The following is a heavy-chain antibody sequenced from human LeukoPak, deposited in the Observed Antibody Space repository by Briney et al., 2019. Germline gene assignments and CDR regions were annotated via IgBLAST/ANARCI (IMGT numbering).Heavy chain of an antibody. D-gene: IGHD3-10*01. J-gene: IGHJ4*02. CDR3: ARSFMVRGVILDDY. V-gene: IGHV1-2*02. CDR1: GYTFTGYY. CDR2: VNPNSGGT. Sequence: ASVTVSCTASGYTFTGYYMHWVRQAPGQGLEWMGWVNPNSGGTNYAQKFQGRVTMTRDTSISTAYMELSRLRSDDTAVYYCARSFMVRGVILDDYWGQGTLVTVSS.